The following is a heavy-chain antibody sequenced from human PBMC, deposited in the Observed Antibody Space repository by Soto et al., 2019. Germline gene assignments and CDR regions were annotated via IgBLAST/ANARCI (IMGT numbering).Heavy chain of an antibody. CDR3: ARDREWFGELLTDYYYYGMDV. CDR2: INWNGGST. CDR1: GFTFDDYG. D-gene: IGHD3-10*01. V-gene: IGHV3-20*04. J-gene: IGHJ6*02. Sequence: GGSLRLSCAASGFTFDDYGMSWVRQAPGKGLEWVSGINWNGGSTGYADSVKGRFTISRDNAKNSLYLQMNSLRAEDTALYYCARDREWFGELLTDYYYYGMDVWGQGTTVTVSS.